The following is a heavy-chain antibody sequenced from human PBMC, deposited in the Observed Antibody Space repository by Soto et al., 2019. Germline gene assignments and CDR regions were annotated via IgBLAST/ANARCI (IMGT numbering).Heavy chain of an antibody. Sequence: PKRLSCAAAGFTCSTYSMNWVSQEPGKGLEWVSYISSSSSTIFYTDSVKGRFTVPRDNAKNPLNLQMNSLRAEDTAVYYCARPMYYYDSSGPPAYWGQGTLVTVSS. V-gene: IGHV3-48*01. CDR3: ARPMYYYDSSGPPAY. CDR2: ISSSSSTI. D-gene: IGHD3-22*01. CDR1: GFTCSTYS. J-gene: IGHJ4*02.